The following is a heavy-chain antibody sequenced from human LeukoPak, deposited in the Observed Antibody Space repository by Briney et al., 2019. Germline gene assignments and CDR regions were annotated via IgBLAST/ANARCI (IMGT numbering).Heavy chain of an antibody. Sequence: GKSLRLSCAASGFTFSSYGMHWVRQAPGKGLEWVAVISYDGNNKYYADSMKGRFTISRDNSKYTLFLQMNSLSAEDTAIYYCAKQRYYDILTGDRYFDYWGQGTLVTVSS. CDR3: AKQRYYDILTGDRYFDY. J-gene: IGHJ4*02. V-gene: IGHV3-30*18. D-gene: IGHD3-9*01. CDR1: GFTFSSYG. CDR2: ISYDGNNK.